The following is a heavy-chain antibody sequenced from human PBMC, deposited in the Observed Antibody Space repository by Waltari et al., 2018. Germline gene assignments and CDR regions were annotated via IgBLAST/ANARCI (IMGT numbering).Heavy chain of an antibody. J-gene: IGHJ4*02. CDR1: GGSISSSSYY. V-gene: IGHV4-39*01. Sequence: QLQLQESGPGLVKPSETLSLTCTVSGGSISSSSYYWGWIRQPPGKGLGWIGSIYYSGSTCYTPSLKSRVTISVDTSKNQFSLKLSSVTAADTAVYYCARLIAVAAADYWGQGTLVTVSS. CDR3: ARLIAVAAADY. D-gene: IGHD6-19*01. CDR2: IYYSGST.